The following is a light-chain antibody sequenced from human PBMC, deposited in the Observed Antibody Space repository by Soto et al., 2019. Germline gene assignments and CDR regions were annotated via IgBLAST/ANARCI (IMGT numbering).Light chain of an antibody. CDR1: QGITNF. CDR2: AAS. CDR3: LQHNSYS. J-gene: IGKJ4*01. Sequence: NIQMTQSPSAMSASVGDRVTITCRARQGITNFLAWFQQKPGNVPNHLIFAASSLQSGVPSRFSGSGSGTEFTLTISSLQPEDFATYYCLQHNSYSFGGGTKVEIK. V-gene: IGKV1D-17*01.